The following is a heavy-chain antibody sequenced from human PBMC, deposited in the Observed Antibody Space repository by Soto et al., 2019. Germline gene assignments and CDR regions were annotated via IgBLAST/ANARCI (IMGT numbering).Heavy chain of an antibody. CDR2: ISGSGGST. J-gene: IGHJ4*02. CDR1: GFTFSSYA. D-gene: IGHD3-22*01. Sequence: GGSLRLSCAASGFTFSSYAMSWVRQAPGTGLEWVSAISGSGGSTYYADSVKGRFTISRDNSKNTLYLQMNSLRAEDTAVYYCAKLTYYYDSSGYYYRQYYLDYLGQGTLVTVSS. CDR3: AKLTYYYDSSGYYYRQYYLDY. V-gene: IGHV3-23*01.